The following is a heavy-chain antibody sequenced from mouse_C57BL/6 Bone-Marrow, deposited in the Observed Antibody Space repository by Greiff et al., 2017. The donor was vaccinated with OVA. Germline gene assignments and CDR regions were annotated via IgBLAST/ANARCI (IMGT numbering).Heavy chain of an antibody. Sequence: EVKLQESGGGLVQPGGSLKLSCAASGFTFSDYYMYWVRQTPEKRLEWVAYISNGGGSTYYPDTVKGRFTISRDNAKNTLYLQMSRLKSEDTAMYYCARTVGGYFDVWGTGTTVTVSS. CDR2: ISNGGGST. CDR3: ARTVGGYFDV. V-gene: IGHV5-12*01. D-gene: IGHD1-1*01. J-gene: IGHJ1*03. CDR1: GFTFSDYY.